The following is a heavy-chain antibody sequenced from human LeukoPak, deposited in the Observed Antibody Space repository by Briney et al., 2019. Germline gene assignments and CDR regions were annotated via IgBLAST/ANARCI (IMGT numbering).Heavy chain of an antibody. Sequence: GGSLRLSCAASGFTFSSYWMSWVRQTTGKGLELVANIKHDGSEMFYVDSVKGRFSISRDNAENSLYLQMNSLRAEDTAVYYCARAPDYFYYYMDVWGKGTTVTVSS. CDR1: GFTFSSYW. J-gene: IGHJ6*03. V-gene: IGHV3-7*01. CDR2: IKHDGSEM. CDR3: ARAPDYFYYYMDV.